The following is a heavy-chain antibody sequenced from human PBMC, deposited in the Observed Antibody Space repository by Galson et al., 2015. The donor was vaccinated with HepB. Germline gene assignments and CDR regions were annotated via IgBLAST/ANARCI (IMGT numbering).Heavy chain of an antibody. Sequence: SLRLSCAGSGFNFRNYSMNWVRQAPGKGLEWVSSISGRRTYIYYADSVKGRFTISRDNAKNLLYLQMHPLRAEDTAVYFCARPPVGYNGSGTPLYYLDLWGQGTLVSVSS. J-gene: IGHJ4*02. CDR2: ISGRRTYI. CDR3: ARPPVGYNGSGTPLYYLDL. CDR1: GFNFRNYS. D-gene: IGHD3-10*01. V-gene: IGHV3-21*01.